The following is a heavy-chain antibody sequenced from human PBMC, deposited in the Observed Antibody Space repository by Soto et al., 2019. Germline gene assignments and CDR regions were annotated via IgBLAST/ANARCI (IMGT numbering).Heavy chain of an antibody. CDR1: GYTFTSYY. CDR2: INPSGGST. D-gene: IGHD3-10*01. J-gene: IGHJ5*02. CDR3: ARDCCITMVRGVIRGNWFDP. V-gene: IGHV1-46*01. Sequence: GASVKVSCKASGYTFTSYYMHWVRQAPGQGLEWMGIINPSGGSTSYAQKFQGRVTMTRDTSTSTVYMELSSLRSEDTAVYYCARDCCITMVRGVIRGNWFDPWGQGTLVTVSS.